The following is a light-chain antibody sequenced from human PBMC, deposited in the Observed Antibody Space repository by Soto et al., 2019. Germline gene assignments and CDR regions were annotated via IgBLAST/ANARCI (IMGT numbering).Light chain of an antibody. J-gene: IGKJ1*01. CDR3: QQYNNWPPWT. V-gene: IGKV3D-15*01. CDR1: QSISSN. CDR2: GES. Sequence: EIVMTQSPATLSVSPGERATLSCRASQSISSNLAWYQQKPGQAPRLLIYGESTRATGIPARFSGSGSETEFTLTISSLQSEDFAVYYCQQYNNWPPWTFGQWTKVELK.